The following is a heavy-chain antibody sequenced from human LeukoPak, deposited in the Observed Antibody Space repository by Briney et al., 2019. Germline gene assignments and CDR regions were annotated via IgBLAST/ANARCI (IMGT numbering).Heavy chain of an antibody. CDR2: ISSGSSYI. Sequence: GGSLRLSCAASGFTFSSYSMNWVRQAPGKGLEWVSSISSGSSYIYYADSVKGRFTISRDNAKNSLYLQMNSLRAEDTAVYYCARDMAHYCSGGSCKGHHFGMDVWGQGTTVTVSS. V-gene: IGHV3-21*01. CDR1: GFTFSSYS. D-gene: IGHD2-15*01. J-gene: IGHJ6*02. CDR3: ARDMAHYCSGGSCKGHHFGMDV.